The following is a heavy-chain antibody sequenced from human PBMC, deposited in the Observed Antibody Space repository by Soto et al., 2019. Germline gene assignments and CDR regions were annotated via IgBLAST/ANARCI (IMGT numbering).Heavy chain of an antibody. V-gene: IGHV3-66*01. CDR2: IYSGGST. Sequence: GGSLRLSCAASGFTVSSNYMSWVRQAPGKGLEWVSVIYSGGSTYYADSVKGRFTISRDNSKNTLYLQMNSLRAEDTAVYYCARYPSPLGTVDYRGQGTLVPVSS. CDR1: GFTVSSNY. D-gene: IGHD1-1*01. CDR3: ARYPSPLGTVDY. J-gene: IGHJ4*01.